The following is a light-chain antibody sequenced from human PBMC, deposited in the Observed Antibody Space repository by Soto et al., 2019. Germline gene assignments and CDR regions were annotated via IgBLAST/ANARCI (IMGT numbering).Light chain of an antibody. J-gene: IGKJ4*01. CDR1: QGISSY. Sequence: DIQLTQSPLFLSVSVGDRVTITCRASQGISSYLAWYQQKSGKAPKLLIYAASTLQSGVPSRFSGSGSGTAFTLTISSLQPEDFATYYCQQLNSYPLTFGGGTKVEIK. CDR2: AAS. CDR3: QQLNSYPLT. V-gene: IGKV1-9*01.